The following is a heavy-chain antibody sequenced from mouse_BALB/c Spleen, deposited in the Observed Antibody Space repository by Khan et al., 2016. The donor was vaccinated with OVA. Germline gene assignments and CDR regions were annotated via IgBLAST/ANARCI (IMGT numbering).Heavy chain of an antibody. CDR2: ISTNYGDT. CDR1: GYTFTDYT. D-gene: IGHD1-1*02. CDR3: VRGGKFAY. V-gene: IGHV1S137*01. J-gene: IGHJ3*01. Sequence: QVQLQQPGAELVRPGVSVKISCKASGYTFTDYTMHWVKQRHAKSLEWTGVISTNYGDTDYNQKFQGKASMTVDRSSSTVYMELARLTSEDSAIYYCVRGGKFAYWGQGTLVTVSA.